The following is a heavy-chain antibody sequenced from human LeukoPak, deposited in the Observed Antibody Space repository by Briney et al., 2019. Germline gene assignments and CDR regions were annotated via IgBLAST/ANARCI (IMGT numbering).Heavy chain of an antibody. V-gene: IGHV1-18*01. J-gene: IGHJ6*02. CDR1: GYTFTSYG. CDR3: ARVLRFLEWSNYGMDV. D-gene: IGHD3-3*01. Sequence: ASVNVSCKASGYTFTSYGISWVRQAPGQGLEWMGWISAYNGNTNYAQKLQGRVTMTTDTSTSTAYMELRSLRSDDTAVYYCARVLRFLEWSNYGMDVWGQGTTVTVSS. CDR2: ISAYNGNT.